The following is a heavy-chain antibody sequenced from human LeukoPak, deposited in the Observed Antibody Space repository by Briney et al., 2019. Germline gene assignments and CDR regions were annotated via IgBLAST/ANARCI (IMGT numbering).Heavy chain of an antibody. CDR1: GGTFSSYA. D-gene: IGHD4-17*01. CDR2: IIPIFGTA. Sequence: ASVKVSCKASGGTFSSYAISWVRQAPGQGLEWMGGIIPIFGTATYAQKFQGRVTITADKSTSTAYMELSSLRSEDTAVYYCARDGDYGDYVAPYYYYYMDVWGKGTTVTVSS. CDR3: ARDGDYGDYVAPYYYYYMDV. J-gene: IGHJ6*03. V-gene: IGHV1-69*06.